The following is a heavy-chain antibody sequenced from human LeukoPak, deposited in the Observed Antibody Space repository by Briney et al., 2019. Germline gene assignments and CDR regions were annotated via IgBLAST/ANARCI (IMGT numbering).Heavy chain of an antibody. CDR1: GGSISSYY. J-gene: IGHJ4*02. V-gene: IGHV4-59*01. CDR3: ARWGIAVVGYDY. D-gene: IGHD6-19*01. CDR2: IYYSGST. Sequence: SETLSLTCTVSGGSISSYYWSWIRQPPGKGLEWIGYIYYSGSTNYNPSLKSRVTISVDTSKNQFSLKLSSVTAADTAVYYCARWGIAVVGYDYWGQGTLVTVSS.